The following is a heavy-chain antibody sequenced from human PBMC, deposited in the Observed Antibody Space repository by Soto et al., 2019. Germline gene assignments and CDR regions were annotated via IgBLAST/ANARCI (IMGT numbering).Heavy chain of an antibody. CDR2: IKQDGSEK. CDR3: AGSPSLTTFDY. J-gene: IGHJ4*02. D-gene: IGHD2-2*01. CDR1: GFTFSNYW. Sequence: GGSLRLCCAASGFTFSNYWMTWVRQAPGKGLEWVANIKQDGSEKYYVDSVKGRFTISRDNAKNSLYLQMNSLSAEDTAVYYCAGSPSLTTFDYWGQGTLVTVSS. V-gene: IGHV3-7*01.